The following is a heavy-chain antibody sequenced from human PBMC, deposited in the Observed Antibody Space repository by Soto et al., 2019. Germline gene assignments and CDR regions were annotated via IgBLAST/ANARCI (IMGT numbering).Heavy chain of an antibody. CDR1: GGSFSGYY. J-gene: IGHJ5*02. CDR2: INHSGST. D-gene: IGHD3-22*01. CDR3: ARSLGYYYDSSGSNWFDP. V-gene: IGHV4-34*01. Sequence: SETLSLTRAVYGGSFSGYYWSWIRQPPGKGLEWIGEINHSGSTNYNPSLKSRVTISVDTSKNQFSLKLSSVTAADTAVYYCARSLGYYYDSSGSNWFDPWGQGTLVTVSS.